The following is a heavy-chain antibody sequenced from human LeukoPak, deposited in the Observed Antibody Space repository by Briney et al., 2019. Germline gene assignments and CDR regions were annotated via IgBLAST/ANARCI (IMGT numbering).Heavy chain of an antibody. Sequence: SETLSLTCTVSGGFISSYCWSWIRQPPGKGLEWIGHIFYSGSTNYNPSLKSRVTISEDTSKNQFSLKLTSVTAADTAVYYCARHREYYESSGYGTSFDYWGQGTLVTVSS. D-gene: IGHD3-22*01. V-gene: IGHV4-59*08. CDR1: GGFISSYC. CDR3: ARHREYYESSGYGTSFDY. CDR2: IFYSGST. J-gene: IGHJ4*02.